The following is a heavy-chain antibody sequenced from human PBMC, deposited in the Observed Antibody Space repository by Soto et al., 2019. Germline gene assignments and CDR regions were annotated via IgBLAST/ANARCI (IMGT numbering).Heavy chain of an antibody. J-gene: IGHJ6*02. D-gene: IGHD3-10*01. CDR3: AKTWFGEDTYGMDV. CDR1: GFTFTSYG. Sequence: QVQLVESGGGVVQPGTSLRLSCAASGFTFTSYGLHWVRQAPGKGLEWVAGISYDGSKKYFADSVKGRFTISRDNPRSTLFLDMNSLRGEDTAIYYCAKTWFGEDTYGMDVWGQGTTVTVSS. V-gene: IGHV3-30*18. CDR2: ISYDGSKK.